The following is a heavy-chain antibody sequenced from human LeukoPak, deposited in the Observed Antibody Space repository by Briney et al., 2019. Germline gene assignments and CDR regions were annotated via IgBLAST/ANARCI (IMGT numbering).Heavy chain of an antibody. Sequence: SETLSLTCTVSGGSISSYYWSWIRQPPGKGLEWIGYINYSGSTNHNPSLKSRVTISLDTSKNQFSLKLNSVTAADTAVYYCARGQLLYAHWGQGTLVTVSS. V-gene: IGHV4-59*01. J-gene: IGHJ4*02. CDR2: INYSGST. D-gene: IGHD2-2*02. CDR3: ARGQLLYAH. CDR1: GGSISSYY.